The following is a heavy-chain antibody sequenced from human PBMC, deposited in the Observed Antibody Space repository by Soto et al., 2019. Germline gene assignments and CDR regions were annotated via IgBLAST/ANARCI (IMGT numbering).Heavy chain of an antibody. Sequence: QVQLQESSPGLVKPSGTLSLTCAVSGGSISSSNWWSWVRQPPGKGLEWIGEIYHSGSTNYNPSRKSRVTISVDKSRNQFSLKLSSVTAADTAVYYCARHPLIAVAGIDWFDPWGQGTLVTVSS. CDR1: GGSISSSNW. D-gene: IGHD6-19*01. V-gene: IGHV4-4*02. CDR3: ARHPLIAVAGIDWFDP. CDR2: IYHSGST. J-gene: IGHJ5*02.